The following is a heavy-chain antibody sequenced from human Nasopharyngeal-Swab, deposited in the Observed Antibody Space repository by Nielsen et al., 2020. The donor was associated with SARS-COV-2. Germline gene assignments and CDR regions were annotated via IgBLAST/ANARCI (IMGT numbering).Heavy chain of an antibody. Sequence: WIRQPPGKGLEWVAVISYDGSNKYYADSVKGRFTISRDNSKNTLYLQMNSLRAEDTAVYYCAKDRSRGIFGVVIITYYFDYWGQGTLVPSPQ. D-gene: IGHD3-3*02. J-gene: IGHJ4*02. CDR3: AKDRSRGIFGVVIITYYFDY. CDR2: ISYDGSNK. V-gene: IGHV3-30*18.